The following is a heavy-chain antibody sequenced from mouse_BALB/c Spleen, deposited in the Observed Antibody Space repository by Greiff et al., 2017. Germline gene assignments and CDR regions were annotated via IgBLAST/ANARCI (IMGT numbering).Heavy chain of an antibody. D-gene: IGHD2-14*01. CDR2: IRNKANGYTT. CDR3: ARGDYRYDEGFDY. J-gene: IGHJ2*01. V-gene: IGHV7-3*02. Sequence: EVMLVESGGGLVQPGGSLRLSCATSGFTFTDYYMSWVRQPPGKALEWLGFIRNKANGYTTEYSASVKGRFTISRDNSQSILYLQMNTLRAEDSATYYCARGDYRYDEGFDYWGQGTTLTVSS. CDR1: GFTFTDYY.